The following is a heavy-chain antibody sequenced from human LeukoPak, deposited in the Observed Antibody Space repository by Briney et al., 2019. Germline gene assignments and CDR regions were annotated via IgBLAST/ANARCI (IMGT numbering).Heavy chain of an antibody. CDR2: MWYDGSNK. D-gene: IGHD4-17*01. CDR1: GFTFSIYG. V-gene: IGHV3-33*01. J-gene: IGHJ4*02. Sequence: TGGSLRLSCAASGFTFSIYGMHWVRQAPGKGLEWVALMWYDGSNKYYADSVKGRFTISRDNSKNTLYLQMNSLRAEDTAVYYCARDFHGEAGYFDYWGQGTLVTVSS. CDR3: ARDFHGEAGYFDY.